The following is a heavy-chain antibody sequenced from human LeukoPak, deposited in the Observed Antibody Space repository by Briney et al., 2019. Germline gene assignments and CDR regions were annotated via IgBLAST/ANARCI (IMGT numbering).Heavy chain of an antibody. CDR1: RFTFSSYW. Sequence: PGGSLRLSCAASRFTFSSYWMSWVRQAPGKGLEWVANIKQDGSEKYYVDSVKGRFTISRDNAKNSLYLQMNSLRAEDTAVYYCARGENYYDSSGYYPYWGQGTLVTVSS. V-gene: IGHV3-7*01. CDR2: IKQDGSEK. CDR3: ARGENYYDSSGYYPY. D-gene: IGHD3-22*01. J-gene: IGHJ4*02.